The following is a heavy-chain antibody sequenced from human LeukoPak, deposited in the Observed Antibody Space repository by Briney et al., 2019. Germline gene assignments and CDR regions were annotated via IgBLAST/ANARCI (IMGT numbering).Heavy chain of an antibody. J-gene: IGHJ5*02. CDR1: GLTFTGVNF. CDR3: TKDRLSKWFDP. CDR2: INTNNGVT. D-gene: IGHD5-12*01. V-gene: IGHV1-2*02. Sequence: ASVKVSCDASGLTFTGVNFIHWVRQAPGQGPEWMGWINTNNGVTDYARKFQGRVTMTRDTSISTVYMELSRLTSDDMAMYYCTKDRLSKWFDPWGQGTLVTVSS.